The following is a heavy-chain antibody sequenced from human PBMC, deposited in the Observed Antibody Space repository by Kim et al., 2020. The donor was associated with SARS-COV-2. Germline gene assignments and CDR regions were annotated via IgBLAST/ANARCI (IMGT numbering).Heavy chain of an antibody. CDR2: IYDSGST. CDR3: AREGMVGPTTSFDY. V-gene: IGHV4-59*01. Sequence: SETLSLTCTVSGGSISSYYWSWIRQPPGKGLEWIGYIYDSGSTNYNPSLKSRVTISVDTSKNQFSLRLSSVTAADTAVYYCAREGMVGPTTSFDYWGQGILVTVSS. J-gene: IGHJ4*02. CDR1: GGSISSYY. D-gene: IGHD1-26*01.